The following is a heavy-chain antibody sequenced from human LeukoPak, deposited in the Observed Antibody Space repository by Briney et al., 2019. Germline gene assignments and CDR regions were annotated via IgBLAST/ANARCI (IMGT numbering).Heavy chain of an antibody. CDR3: ARSAGSGSYYDWFDP. Sequence: GASAKVSCKASGGTFSSYAISWVRQAPGQGLEWMGGIIPIFGTANYAQKFQGRVTITADESTSTAYMELSSLRSEDTAVYYCARSAGSGSYYDWFDPWGQGALVTISS. J-gene: IGHJ5*02. D-gene: IGHD3-10*01. CDR1: GGTFSSYA. V-gene: IGHV1-69*13. CDR2: IIPIFGTA.